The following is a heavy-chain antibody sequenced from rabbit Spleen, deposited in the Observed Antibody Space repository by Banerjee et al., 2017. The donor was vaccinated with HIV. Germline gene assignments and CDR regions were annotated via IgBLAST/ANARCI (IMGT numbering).Heavy chain of an antibody. V-gene: IGHV1S40*01. J-gene: IGHJ6*01. D-gene: IGHD7-1*01. CDR2: IYAGSNTDT. CDR1: GFSFSSSYD. Sequence: QSLEESGGGLVKPGGTLTLTCTASGFSFSSSYDMCWVRQAPGKGLEWIACIYAGSNTDTYYASWAKGRFTIPKTSSTTVTLQMTSLTVADTATYFCARFYAGYGDFGYAAMWGPGTLVTVS. CDR3: ARFYAGYGDFGYAAM.